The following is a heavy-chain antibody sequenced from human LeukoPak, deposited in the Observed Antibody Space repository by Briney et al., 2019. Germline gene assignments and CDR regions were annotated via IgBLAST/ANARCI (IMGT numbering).Heavy chain of an antibody. CDR2: ISYSGST. J-gene: IGHJ6*02. CDR3: ARFPTTGYSSGWYLKRIASALGYMDV. D-gene: IGHD6-19*01. Sequence: SETLSLTCILSGGSISSYYWSCIRHSPGKGLEWIGYISYSGSTKCNPPLKSRVTLSVDTYKHQFPLKLSSVTAADTAVYYRARFPTTGYSSGWYLKRIASALGYMDVWGQGTTVTVSS. V-gene: IGHV4-59*01. CDR1: GGSISSYY.